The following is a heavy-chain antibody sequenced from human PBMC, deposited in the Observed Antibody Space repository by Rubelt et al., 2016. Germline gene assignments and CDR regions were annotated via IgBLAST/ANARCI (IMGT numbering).Heavy chain of an antibody. V-gene: IGHV4-34*01. CDR3: ARGGTKTNFY. J-gene: IGHJ4*02. CDR1: GGSSSAYY. D-gene: IGHD4/OR15-4a*01. Sequence: QVQLQQWGAGLLKPSETLSLTCAVYGGSSSAYYWSWIRQTPGKGLEWIGSIYYSGSTYYNPSLKSRVTISVDTSKNQFSLKLSSVTAADTAVYYCARGGTKTNFYWGQGTLVTVSS. CDR2: IYYSGST.